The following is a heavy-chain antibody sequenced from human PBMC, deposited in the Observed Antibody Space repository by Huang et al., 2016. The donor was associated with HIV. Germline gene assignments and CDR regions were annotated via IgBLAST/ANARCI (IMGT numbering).Heavy chain of an antibody. D-gene: IGHD3-22*01. CDR1: GYTLTELS. Sequence: QVQLVQSGAEVKKPGASVKVSCKVSGYTLTELSMHWVRQAPGKGLEWLGGVETEDGGTINAQKCQGRVTMTEDTSTDTAYMVLSSLRSEDTAVYYCATVYRRFRNHDSGDYYFDYWDQGTLVTVSS. CDR2: VETEDGGT. V-gene: IGHV1-24*01. J-gene: IGHJ4*02. CDR3: ATVYRRFRNHDSGDYYFDY.